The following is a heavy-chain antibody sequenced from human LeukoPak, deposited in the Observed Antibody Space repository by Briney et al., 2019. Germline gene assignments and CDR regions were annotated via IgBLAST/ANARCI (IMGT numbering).Heavy chain of an antibody. CDR3: ARCSGNGYDYSWRDP. Sequence: PSETLSLTCTVSGGSLSTYYWSWIRQPAGKGLEWIGRIYSSGATNYNPSLKSRVTMSVDTSKNQFSLKSSSVTAADTAVYYCARCSGNGYDYSWRDPWGQGTLVTVSS. D-gene: IGHD5-12*01. J-gene: IGHJ5*02. V-gene: IGHV4-4*07. CDR1: GGSLSTYY. CDR2: IYSSGAT.